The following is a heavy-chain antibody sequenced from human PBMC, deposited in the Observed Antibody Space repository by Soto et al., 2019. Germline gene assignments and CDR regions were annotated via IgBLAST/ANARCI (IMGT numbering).Heavy chain of an antibody. CDR1: GFTFTSSS. CDR2: IVVGSGNT. V-gene: IGHV1-58*01. CDR3: AADKGWFPDYGDYNDY. Sequence: SVKVSCKASGFTFTSSSVQWVRQARGQRLEWIGWIVVGSGNTNYAQKFQERVTITRDMSTSTAYMELSSLRSEDTAVYYCAADKGWFPDYGDYNDYWGQGTLVTVSS. D-gene: IGHD4-17*01. J-gene: IGHJ4*02.